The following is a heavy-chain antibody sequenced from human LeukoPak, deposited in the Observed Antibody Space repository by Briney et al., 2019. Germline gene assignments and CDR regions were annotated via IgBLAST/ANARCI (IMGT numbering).Heavy chain of an antibody. Sequence: KTGGSLRLSCAASGFTFSGSAMHWVRQAPGKGLEWVGRIKSKTDGGTTDYAAPVKGRFTISRDDSKNTLYLQMNSLKTEDTAVYYCTTEWGPQWLVRFDYWGQGTLVTVSS. V-gene: IGHV3-15*01. J-gene: IGHJ4*02. CDR2: IKSKTDGGTT. D-gene: IGHD6-19*01. CDR3: TTEWGPQWLVRFDY. CDR1: GFTFSGSA.